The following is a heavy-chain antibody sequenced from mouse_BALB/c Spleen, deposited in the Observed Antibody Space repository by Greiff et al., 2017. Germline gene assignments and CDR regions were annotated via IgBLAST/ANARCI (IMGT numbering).Heavy chain of an antibody. J-gene: IGHJ4*01. Sequence: EVKLVESGPGLVKPSQSLSLTCTVTGYSITSDYAWNWIRQFPGNKLEWMGYISYSGSTSYNPSLKSRISITRDTSKNQFFLQLNSVTTEDTATYYCARARNYRYDEGAMDDWGQGTSVTVSS. V-gene: IGHV3-2*02. CDR2: ISYSGST. CDR1: GYSITSDYA. CDR3: ARARNYRYDEGAMDD. D-gene: IGHD2-14*01.